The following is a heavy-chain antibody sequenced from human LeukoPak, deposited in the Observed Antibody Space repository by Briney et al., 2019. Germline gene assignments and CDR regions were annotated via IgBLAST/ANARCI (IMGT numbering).Heavy chain of an antibody. V-gene: IGHV1-2*02. Sequence: GASVKVSCKASGYTFTASYMHWVRQAPGQGLEWMGWIDPDSGDTKYAQSFQGRVTMTTDTSISAVFMELSSLRSDDTAVYFCGIDRIGVAGQDYWGPGTLVIVSS. J-gene: IGHJ4*02. CDR1: GYTFTASY. CDR2: IDPDSGDT. CDR3: GIDRIGVAGQDY. D-gene: IGHD6-13*01.